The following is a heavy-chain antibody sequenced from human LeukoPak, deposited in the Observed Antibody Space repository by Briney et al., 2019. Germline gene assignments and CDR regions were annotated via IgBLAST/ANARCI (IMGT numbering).Heavy chain of an antibody. D-gene: IGHD3-10*01. CDR2: IDTTGYT. CDR3: ARENGRGVISPYFDY. J-gene: IGHJ4*02. CDR1: GFTFSNYD. V-gene: IGHV3-13*01. Sequence: PGGSLRLSCAASGFTFSNYDMHSVRQATGKGLDWVSAIDTTGYTYYPASVKGRFTISRDNSRNMLYLQMHSLRPEDTAVYYCARENGRGVISPYFDYWGQGTLVTVSS.